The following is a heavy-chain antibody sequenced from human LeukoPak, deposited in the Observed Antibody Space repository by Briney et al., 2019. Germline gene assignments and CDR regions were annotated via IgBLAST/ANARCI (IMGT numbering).Heavy chain of an antibody. Sequence: SETLSLTCAVYGGSSSGYYWSWIRQPPGKGLEWIGEINHSGSTNYNPSLKSRVTISVDTSTNQFSLKLSSVTAADTAVYYCASESGIAVAGTGYWGQGTLVTVSS. CDR2: INHSGST. J-gene: IGHJ4*02. D-gene: IGHD6-19*01. CDR3: ASESGIAVAGTGY. V-gene: IGHV4-34*01. CDR1: GGSSSGYY.